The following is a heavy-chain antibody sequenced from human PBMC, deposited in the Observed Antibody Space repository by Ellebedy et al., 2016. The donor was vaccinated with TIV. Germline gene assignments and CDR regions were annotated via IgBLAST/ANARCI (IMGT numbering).Heavy chain of an antibody. J-gene: IGHJ4*02. CDR2: MNPNSGNT. V-gene: IGHV1-8*01. CDR3: ACWSGDWNGPFDY. CDR1: GYTFTSYD. D-gene: IGHD2-21*02. Sequence: AASVKVSCKASGYTFTSYDINWVRQATGQGLEWMGWMNPNSGNTGYAQKFQGRVTMTRNTSISTAYMELSSLRSEDTAVYYCACWSGDWNGPFDYWGPGTLVTVST.